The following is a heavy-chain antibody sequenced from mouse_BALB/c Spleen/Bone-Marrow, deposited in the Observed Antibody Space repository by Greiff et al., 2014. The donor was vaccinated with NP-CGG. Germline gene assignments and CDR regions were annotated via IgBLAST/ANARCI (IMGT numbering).Heavy chain of an antibody. Sequence: EVQLQQSGAELVKPGASVKLSCTASGFNIKDTYMHWVKQRPEQGLEWIGRIDPANGNTKYDPKFQGKATITADTSSNIAYLQLSSLTSEDTAVYYCAFYYYGSSLFAYWGQGTLVNVSA. V-gene: IGHV14-3*02. CDR2: IDPANGNT. D-gene: IGHD1-1*01. J-gene: IGHJ3*01. CDR1: GFNIKDTY. CDR3: AFYYYGSSLFAY.